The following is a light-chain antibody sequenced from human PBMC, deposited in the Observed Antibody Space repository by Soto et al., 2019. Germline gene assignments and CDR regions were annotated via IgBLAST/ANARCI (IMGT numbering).Light chain of an antibody. V-gene: IGLV2-11*01. Sequence: QSVLIQPRSVSGSPGQSVTISCTGTSSDVGGYNYVSWYQQYPGKAPKLIIYDVSKRPSGVPDRFSGSKSGNTASLTISGLQAEDEADYYCCSYAGTYTIWVFGGGTKL. CDR2: DVS. CDR3: CSYAGTYTIWV. CDR1: SSDVGGYNY. J-gene: IGLJ3*02.